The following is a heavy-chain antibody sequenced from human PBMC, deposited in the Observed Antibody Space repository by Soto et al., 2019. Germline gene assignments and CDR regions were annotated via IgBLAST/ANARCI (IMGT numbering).Heavy chain of an antibody. J-gene: IGHJ6*04. D-gene: IGHD5-18*01. CDR1: GFTFSSYG. V-gene: IGHV3-33*01. Sequence: GGSLRLSCAASGFTFSSYGMHWVRQAPGKGLEWVAVIWYDGSNKYYADSVKGRFTISRDNSKNTLYLQMNSLRAEDTAVYYCARVSGNSYVYYYYYGMDVWGKGTTVTVSS. CDR3: ARVSGNSYVYYYYYGMDV. CDR2: IWYDGSNK.